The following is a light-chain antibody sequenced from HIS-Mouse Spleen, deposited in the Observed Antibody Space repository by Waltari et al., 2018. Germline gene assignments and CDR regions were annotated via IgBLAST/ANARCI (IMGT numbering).Light chain of an antibody. Sequence: QSALTQPASVSGSPGQSIPISCTGTSSDVGAYNYVSWYQQHPGKAPKLMIYDVSNRPSGVSNRFSGSKSGNTASLTISGLQAEDEADYYCSSYTSSSTFYVFGTGTKVTVL. J-gene: IGLJ1*01. CDR1: SSDVGAYNY. V-gene: IGLV2-14*03. CDR2: DVS. CDR3: SSYTSSSTFYV.